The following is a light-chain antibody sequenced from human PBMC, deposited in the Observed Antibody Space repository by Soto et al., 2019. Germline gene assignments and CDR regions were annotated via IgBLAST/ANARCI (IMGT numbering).Light chain of an antibody. Sequence: ELVMTQSPATLFVSPGERATLSCRASQTVSDDLAWYQQKPGQAPRLLIYGASTRATDIPARFSGGGSGTEFTLTISSLLSEDSAIYYCQQYHDWPPITFGPGTKVNI. CDR1: QTVSDD. CDR3: QQYHDWPPIT. CDR2: GAS. J-gene: IGKJ3*01. V-gene: IGKV3-15*01.